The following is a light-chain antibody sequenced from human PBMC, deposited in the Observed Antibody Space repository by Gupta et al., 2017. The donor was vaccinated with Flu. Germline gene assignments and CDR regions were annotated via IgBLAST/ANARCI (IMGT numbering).Light chain of an antibody. CDR2: KAS. CDR1: QNISNW. Sequence: DIQKTESTPTLSASVGDSVTIICRASQNISNWLAWFQQKPGKAPKLLIYKASTLEGGVPSRFSGSGSGTAFTLTISGLQADDFATSCQQHYTYPSTFGQGTKVEIK. V-gene: IGKV1-5*03. J-gene: IGKJ1*01. CDR3: QQHYTYPST.